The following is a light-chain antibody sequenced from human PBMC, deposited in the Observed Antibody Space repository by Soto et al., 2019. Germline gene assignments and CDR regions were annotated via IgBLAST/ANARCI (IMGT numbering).Light chain of an antibody. CDR1: QSVRNN. V-gene: IGKV3-15*01. CDR2: DAT. J-gene: IGKJ4*01. CDR3: QQYDNWPPKT. Sequence: EVVMTQSPATLSVSPGERATLSCKASQSVRNNLVWYQQKPGQAPRPIIYDATTRATGIPVRFSGSGSGTEFTLTNSSLQSEDVGVYYCQQYDNWPPKTFGGGTKVDIK.